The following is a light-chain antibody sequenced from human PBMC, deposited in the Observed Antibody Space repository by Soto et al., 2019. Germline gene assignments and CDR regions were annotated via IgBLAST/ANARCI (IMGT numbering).Light chain of an antibody. V-gene: IGLV2-8*01. Sequence: QSALTQPPSASGSPGQSVTISCTGTSSDVGGYNFVSWYQHHPGKAPKLMIFEVSKRPSGVPDRFSGSKSGNTASLTVSGLQTEDEADYYCSSYVSNNNYVFGTGTKVTVL. CDR1: SSDVGGYNF. J-gene: IGLJ1*01. CDR2: EVS. CDR3: SSYVSNNNYV.